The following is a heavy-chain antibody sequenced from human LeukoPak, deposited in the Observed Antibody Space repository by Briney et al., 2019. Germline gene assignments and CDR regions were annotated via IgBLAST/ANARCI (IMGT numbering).Heavy chain of an antibody. J-gene: IGHJ4*02. Sequence: GRSLRLSCAASGFTFSTYAMHWVRQAPGKGLEWVAFLSYDKNNKYYADSVKGRFTISRDNSKNTLYLQMNSLRAEDTAVYYCARDRRYHGSGSYYNGIDYWGQGTLVTVSS. CDR1: GFTFSTYA. CDR2: LSYDKNNK. D-gene: IGHD3-10*01. V-gene: IGHV3-30*04. CDR3: ARDRRYHGSGSYYNGIDY.